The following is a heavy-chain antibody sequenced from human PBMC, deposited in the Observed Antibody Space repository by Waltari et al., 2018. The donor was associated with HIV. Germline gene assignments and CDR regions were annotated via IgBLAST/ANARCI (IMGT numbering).Heavy chain of an antibody. Sequence: QVQLVQSGAVAKTHACSVRVSCTASGDTFSSNAISSPRQAPGQGLEWLGGSITMFGTVNDAQKFQGRVTITADESKSTAYMELSSLRSEDTAVYYCARSMSLGVVREPHPYGLDVWGQGTTVTFSS. V-gene: IGHV1-69*01. CDR3: ARSMSLGVVREPHPYGLDV. J-gene: IGHJ6*02. D-gene: IGHD3-3*01. CDR1: GDTFSSNA. CDR2: SITMFGTV.